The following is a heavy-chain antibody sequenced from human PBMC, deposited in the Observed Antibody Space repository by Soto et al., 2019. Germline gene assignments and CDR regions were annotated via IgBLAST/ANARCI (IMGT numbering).Heavy chain of an antibody. Sequence: QVQLVESGGGVVQPGRSLRLSCAASGFTFSSYGMHWVRQAPGKGLEWVAVISYDGSNKYYADSVKGRFTISRDNSKNTRYLQMNSLRAEDTAVYYCARGGVWITMIPGVWGQGTMVTVSS. CDR1: GFTFSSYG. CDR3: ARGGVWITMIPGV. D-gene: IGHD3-22*01. J-gene: IGHJ3*01. CDR2: ISYDGSNK. V-gene: IGHV3-30*03.